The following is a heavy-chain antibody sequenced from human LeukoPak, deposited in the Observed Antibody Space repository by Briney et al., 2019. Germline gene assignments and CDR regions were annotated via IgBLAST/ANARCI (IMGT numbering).Heavy chain of an antibody. V-gene: IGHV4-31*02. CDR3: ARDGGDYYFDY. J-gene: IGHJ4*02. Sequence: LRLSCAASGFTFSSYAMSWIRQHPGKGLEWIGYIYYSGSTYYNPSLKSRVTISVDTSKNQFSLKLSSVTAADTAVYYCARDGGDYYFDYWGQGTLVTVSS. CDR2: IYYSGST. D-gene: IGHD2-21*02. CDR1: GFTFSSYA.